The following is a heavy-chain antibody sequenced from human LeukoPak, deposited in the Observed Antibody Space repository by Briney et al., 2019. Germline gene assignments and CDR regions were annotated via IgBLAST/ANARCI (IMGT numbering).Heavy chain of an antibody. Sequence: SETLSLTCTVSAYSISGGYYWGWIRQPPGKWLEWIGSIYHSGNTYYNPSLKSRVTMSVDTSKNQFSLNLRSVTAADTAVYYCARADYSSSWSHEYFYMDVWGKGTTVTVSS. D-gene: IGHD6-13*01. V-gene: IGHV4-38-2*02. CDR3: ARADYSSSWSHEYFYMDV. J-gene: IGHJ6*03. CDR2: IYHSGNT. CDR1: AYSISGGYY.